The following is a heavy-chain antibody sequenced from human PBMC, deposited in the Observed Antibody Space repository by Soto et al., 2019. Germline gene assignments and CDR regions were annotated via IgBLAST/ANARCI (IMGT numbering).Heavy chain of an antibody. CDR3: AKALGELSPESYDY. CDR1: GFTFSSYA. J-gene: IGHJ4*02. Sequence: GGSLRLSCAASGFTFSSYAMHWVRQAPGKGLEYVSAINTNGGNTYYADSVKGRFTISRDNSKNTLYLQMNSLRAEDTAVYYCAKALGELSPESYDYWGQGTLVTVSS. CDR2: INTNGGNT. D-gene: IGHD3-16*02. V-gene: IGHV3-64*02.